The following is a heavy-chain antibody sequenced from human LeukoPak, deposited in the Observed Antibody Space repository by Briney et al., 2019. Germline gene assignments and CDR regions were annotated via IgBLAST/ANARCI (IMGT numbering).Heavy chain of an antibody. V-gene: IGHV4-30-4*08. D-gene: IGHD3-22*01. J-gene: IGHJ5*02. Sequence: TLSLTCTVSGGSISSGDYYWSWIRQPPGKGLEWIGYIYYSGSTYYNPSLKSRVTISVDTSKNQFSLKLSSMTAADTAVYYCARDGSYYYDSSGYSLGWFDPWGQGTLVTVSS. CDR2: IYYSGST. CDR1: GGSISSGDYY. CDR3: ARDGSYYYDSSGYSLGWFDP.